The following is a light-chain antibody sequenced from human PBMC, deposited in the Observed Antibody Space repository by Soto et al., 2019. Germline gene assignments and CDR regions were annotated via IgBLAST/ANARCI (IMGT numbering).Light chain of an antibody. CDR3: CSYAGSNYV. V-gene: IGLV2-23*02. CDR2: EVT. J-gene: IGLJ1*01. CDR1: SSDVGSYNL. Sequence: QSVLTQPASVPGSPGQSITISCTGTSSDVGSYNLVSWYQQHPGKAPKLMIYEVTRRPSGVSNRFSGSKSDNTASLTISGLQAEDEADYYCCSYAGSNYVFGTGTKVTVL.